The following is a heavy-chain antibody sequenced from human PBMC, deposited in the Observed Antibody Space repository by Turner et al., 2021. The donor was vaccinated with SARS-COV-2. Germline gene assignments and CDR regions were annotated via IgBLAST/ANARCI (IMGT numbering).Heavy chain of an antibody. CDR2: IYSGGST. CDR1: GFTVSSNY. CDR3: ARDLNYYGMDV. Sequence: EVQLVENGGGLVQPGGSLRLACAASGFTVSSNYMSWVRQAPGKGLEWVSVIYSGGSTFYADSVKGRFTSSRHNSKNTLYLQMNSLITEDTAVYYCARDLNYYGMDVWGQGTTVTVSS. J-gene: IGHJ6*02. D-gene: IGHD3-9*01. V-gene: IGHV3-53*04.